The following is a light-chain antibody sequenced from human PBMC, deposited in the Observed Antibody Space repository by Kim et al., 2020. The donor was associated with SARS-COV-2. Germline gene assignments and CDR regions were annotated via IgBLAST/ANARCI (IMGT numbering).Light chain of an antibody. CDR2: DAS. J-gene: IGKJ2*01. Sequence: AIQLTQSPSSLSASLGDRVTITCRASQGISSALAWYQQKPGKAPKVLIYDASSLESGVPSRFSGSGSGTDFTLTISSLQPEDFATDYCQQFNSYLGTFGQGTKLEI. V-gene: IGKV1-13*02. CDR1: QGISSA. CDR3: QQFNSYLGT.